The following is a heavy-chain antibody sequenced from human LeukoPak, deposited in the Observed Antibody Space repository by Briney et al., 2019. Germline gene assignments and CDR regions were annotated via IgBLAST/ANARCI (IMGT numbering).Heavy chain of an antibody. CDR2: MNPNSGNT. V-gene: IGHV1-8*01. CDR3: ARSTTVTTHFDY. J-gene: IGHJ4*02. D-gene: IGHD4-17*01. CDR1: GYTFTSYD. Sequence: ASVKVSCKASGYTFTSYDINWVRQATGQGLEWMGWMNPNSGNTGYAQKFQGRVTMTRNTSISTAYMELSSLRSEGTAVYYCARSTTVTTHFDYWGQGTLVTVSS.